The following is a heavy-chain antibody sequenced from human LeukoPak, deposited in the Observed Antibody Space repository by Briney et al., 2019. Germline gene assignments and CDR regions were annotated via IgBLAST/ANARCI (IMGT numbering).Heavy chain of an antibody. CDR3: ARDPRWLLDY. J-gene: IGHJ4*02. CDR1: GFTFSSHW. CDR2: IKEDGGVE. Sequence: GGSLRLSCTASGFTFSSHWMTWVRQPPGKGLEWVANIKEDGGVEYYVDSVKGRFTISRDNTKNALYLQMNNLRADDTAVYFCARDPRWLLDYWGQGTLITVSS. V-gene: IGHV3-7*03. D-gene: IGHD6-19*01.